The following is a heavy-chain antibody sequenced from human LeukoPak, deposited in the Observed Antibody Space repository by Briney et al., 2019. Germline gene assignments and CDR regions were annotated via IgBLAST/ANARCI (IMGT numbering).Heavy chain of an antibody. CDR2: IYYSGST. CDR1: GGSISGYY. Sequence: PSETLSLTCTVSGGSISGYYWSWIRQPPGKGLEWIGYIYYSGSTNYNPSLKSRVTISVDTSKNQFSLKLSSVTAADTAVYYCAREGATGDAFDIWGQGTMVTVSS. D-gene: IGHD5-12*01. J-gene: IGHJ3*02. CDR3: AREGATGDAFDI. V-gene: IGHV4-59*01.